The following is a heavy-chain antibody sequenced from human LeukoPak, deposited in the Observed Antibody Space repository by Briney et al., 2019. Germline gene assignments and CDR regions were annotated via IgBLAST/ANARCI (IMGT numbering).Heavy chain of an antibody. D-gene: IGHD5-12*01. V-gene: IGHV3-23*01. CDR1: GFTFSSYA. CDR2: ISGSGGST. J-gene: IGHJ4*02. Sequence: GGSLRLSCVASGFTFSSYAMSWVRQAPGKGLEWVSGISGSGGSTYYADSVKGRFTISRDNAKNSLYLQMNSLRAEDTAVYYCARYLNSGPADYWGQGSLVTVSS. CDR3: ARYLNSGPADY.